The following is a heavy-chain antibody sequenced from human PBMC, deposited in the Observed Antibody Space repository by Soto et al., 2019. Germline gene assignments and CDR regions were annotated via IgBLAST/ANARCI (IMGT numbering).Heavy chain of an antibody. Sequence: QVQLVQSGAEVKKPGASVKVSCKASGYTFTGYYMHWVRQAPGQGLEWMGWINPNSGGTNYAQKFQGWVTMTRDTSISTAYMELSRLRSDDTAVYYCARDPYSSAPGDDYGMDVWGQGTTVTVSS. V-gene: IGHV1-2*04. CDR3: ARDPYSSAPGDDYGMDV. J-gene: IGHJ6*02. D-gene: IGHD6-25*01. CDR1: GYTFTGYY. CDR2: INPNSGGT.